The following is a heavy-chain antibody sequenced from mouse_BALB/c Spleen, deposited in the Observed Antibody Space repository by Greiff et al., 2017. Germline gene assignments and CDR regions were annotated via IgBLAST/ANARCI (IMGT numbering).Heavy chain of an antibody. CDR1: GFAFSSYD. CDR2: ISSGGGST. Sequence: EVMLVESGGGLVKPGGSLKLSCAASGFAFSSYDMSWVRQTPEKRLEWVAYISSGGGSTYYPDTVKGRFTISGDTTKNTLYLQMSSLTSEDTAMYYCARHKEYGNAWFAYWGQGTLVTVSA. CDR3: ARHKEYGNAWFAY. D-gene: IGHD2-10*02. J-gene: IGHJ3*01. V-gene: IGHV5-12-1*01.